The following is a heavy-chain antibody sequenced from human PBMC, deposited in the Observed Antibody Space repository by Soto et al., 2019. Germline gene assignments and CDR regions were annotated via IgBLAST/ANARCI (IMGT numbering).Heavy chain of an antibody. CDR2: ITSTGGDT. Sequence: PGGSLRLSCATSGFTFSNFGMRGVRQTPGKGLEWVSTITSTGGDTYYTDSVKGRFTISGDNSKNTLYLQMSSLRAEDTALYYCTKASSDRHHMDVWGQGTTVTVSS. CDR3: TKASSDRHHMDV. V-gene: IGHV3-23*01. CDR1: GFTFSNFG. J-gene: IGHJ6*02.